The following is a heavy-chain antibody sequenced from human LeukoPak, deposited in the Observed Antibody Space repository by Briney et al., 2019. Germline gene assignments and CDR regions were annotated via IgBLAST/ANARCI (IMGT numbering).Heavy chain of an antibody. V-gene: IGHV4-59*08. J-gene: IGHJ5*02. CDR3: ARHGPYLGRLGWFDP. D-gene: IGHD1-26*01. CDR2: IYHSGST. Sequence: PSETLSLTCTVSGASISSYYWSWIRQPPGKGLEWIGYIYHSGSTNYNPSLKSRVTISIDTSKNQFSLNLSSVTAADTAVYYCARHGPYLGRLGWFDPWGQGTLVTVSS. CDR1: GASISSYY.